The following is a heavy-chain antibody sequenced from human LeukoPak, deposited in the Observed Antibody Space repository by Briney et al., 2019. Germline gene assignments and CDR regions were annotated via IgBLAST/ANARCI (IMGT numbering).Heavy chain of an antibody. CDR1: GGTFSSYA. CDR2: IIPILGIA. Sequence: GASVKVSCKASGGTFSSYAISWVRQAPGQGLEWMGRIIPILGIANYAQKFQGRVMITADKSTSTAYMELSSLRSEDTAVYYCARQSVAGFYFDYWGQGTLVTVSS. V-gene: IGHV1-69*04. J-gene: IGHJ4*02. D-gene: IGHD6-19*01. CDR3: ARQSVAGFYFDY.